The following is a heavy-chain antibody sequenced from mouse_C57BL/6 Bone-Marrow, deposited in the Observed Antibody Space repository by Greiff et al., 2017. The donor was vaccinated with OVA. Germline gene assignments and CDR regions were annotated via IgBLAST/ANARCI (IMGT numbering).Heavy chain of an antibody. V-gene: IGHV1-4*01. CDR1: GYTFTSYT. D-gene: IGHD2-2*01. Sequence: QVQLQQSGADLARPGASVKMSCKASGYTFTSYTMHWVKQRPGQGLEWIGYINPSSGYTKYNQKFKDKATLTADKSSSTAYMQLSSLPSEDSAVYYCATMVTTGPYAMDYWGQGTSVTVSS. CDR2: INPSSGYT. J-gene: IGHJ4*01. CDR3: ATMVTTGPYAMDY.